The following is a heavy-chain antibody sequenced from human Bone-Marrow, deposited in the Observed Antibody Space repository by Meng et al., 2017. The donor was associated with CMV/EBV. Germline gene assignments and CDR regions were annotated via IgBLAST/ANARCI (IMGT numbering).Heavy chain of an antibody. D-gene: IGHD1-1*01. CDR3: AKDRAPYNWNDAVTN. CDR2: VNHSGIT. J-gene: IGHJ4*02. V-gene: IGHV4-34*01. CDR1: GASFSDYY. Sequence: SETLSLTCAVYGASFSDYYWSWIRQSPGKGLEWIGEVNHSGITNYNPSLESRVTISVDTSKNQFSLKLSSVTAADTAVYYCAKDRAPYNWNDAVTNWGQGTLVTVSS.